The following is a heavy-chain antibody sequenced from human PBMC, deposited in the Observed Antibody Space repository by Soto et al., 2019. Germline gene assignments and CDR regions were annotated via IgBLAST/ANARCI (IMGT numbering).Heavy chain of an antibody. Sequence: QVQLVQSGAEVKKPGASVKVSCKASGYTFTSYYMHWVRQAPGQGLEWMGIINPSGGSTSYAQKFQGRVTMTRDTSTSTVYMELSSLRSEDTAVYYCARDREGGYSYGSFQHWGQSTLVTVSS. CDR1: GYTFTSYY. CDR2: INPSGGST. CDR3: ARDREGGYSYGSFQH. D-gene: IGHD5-18*01. V-gene: IGHV1-46*03. J-gene: IGHJ1*01.